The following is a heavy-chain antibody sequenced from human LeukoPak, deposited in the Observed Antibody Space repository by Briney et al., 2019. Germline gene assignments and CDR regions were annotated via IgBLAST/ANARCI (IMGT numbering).Heavy chain of an antibody. CDR3: AKDMTGTTISSYFDY. J-gene: IGHJ4*02. V-gene: IGHV3-23*01. CDR2: ISGSGGST. D-gene: IGHD1-1*01. Sequence: GGSLRLSCAASGFTFSSYAMSWVRQAPGKGLEWVSAISGSGGSTYYADSVKGRFTISRDNSKNTLYLQMNSLRAEDRAVYYCAKDMTGTTISSYFDYWGQGTLVTVSS. CDR1: GFTFSSYA.